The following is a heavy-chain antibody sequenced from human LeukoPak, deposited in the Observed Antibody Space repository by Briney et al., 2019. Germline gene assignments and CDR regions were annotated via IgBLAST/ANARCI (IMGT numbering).Heavy chain of an antibody. D-gene: IGHD3-3*01. J-gene: IGHJ4*02. V-gene: IGHV4-38-2*01. CDR1: GYSISSSYY. CDR2: IYYSGST. Sequence: SETLSLTCAVSGYSISSSYYWGWIRQPPGKGLEWIGSIYYSGSTYYNPSLKSRVTISVDTSKNQFSLKLSSATAADTAVYYCAGKGTIFGVVFDYWGQGTLVTVSS. CDR3: AGKGTIFGVVFDY.